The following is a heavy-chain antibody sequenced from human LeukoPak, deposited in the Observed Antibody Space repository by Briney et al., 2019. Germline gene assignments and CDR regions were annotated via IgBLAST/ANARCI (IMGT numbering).Heavy chain of an antibody. V-gene: IGHV5-51*01. CDR3: ARQNDFRLDY. D-gene: IGHD3-3*01. Sequence: PGESLRISCKASGYTFSSYWIGWVRQTPGKGLEWMGIIYPGDSDTRYSPSLQGQVTISIDTSIGSAYLQWSSLKASDTAIYYCARQNDFRLDYWGQGTLVTVSS. J-gene: IGHJ4*02. CDR2: IYPGDSDT. CDR1: GYTFSSYW.